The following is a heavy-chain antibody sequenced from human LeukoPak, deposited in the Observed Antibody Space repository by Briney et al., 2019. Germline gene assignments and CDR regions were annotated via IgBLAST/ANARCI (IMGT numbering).Heavy chain of an antibody. CDR1: GFTFRNYA. CDR3: ARDSGMTTGCMDV. D-gene: IGHD4-17*01. V-gene: IGHV3-30*02. Sequence: PGGSLRLSCAASGFTFRNYAMHWVRQAPGKGLEWMAFIRHDGSNIDYADSVKGRFTISRDNSKNTLYLQMNSLIAEDTAVYYCARDSGMTTGCMDVWGQGTTVTVSS. CDR2: IRHDGSNI. J-gene: IGHJ6*02.